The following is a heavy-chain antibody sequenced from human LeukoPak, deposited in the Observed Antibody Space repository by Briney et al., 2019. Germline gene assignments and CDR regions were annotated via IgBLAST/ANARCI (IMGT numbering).Heavy chain of an antibody. D-gene: IGHD2-21*02. V-gene: IGHV3-23*01. J-gene: IGHJ1*01. CDR2: ISGGGGGT. CDR3: AKVWGVDTHPWLLPWDL. CDR1: GVTFHTYA. Sequence: GGSLRLSCAASGVTFHTYAMAWVRQTPGKGLEWVSSISGGGGGTYYAHSVKGRFTISRYNGNNTLYLQMNGLTAADTAFYFCAKVWGVDTHPWLLPWDLWGQGTLVTVSS.